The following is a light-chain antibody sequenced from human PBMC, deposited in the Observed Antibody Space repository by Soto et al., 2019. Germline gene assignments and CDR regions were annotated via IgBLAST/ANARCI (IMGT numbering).Light chain of an antibody. J-gene: IGKJ1*01. V-gene: IGKV2-28*01. CDR2: LGS. CDR3: MQAQRIPRT. CDR1: QSLLHPSGDNY. Sequence: DIVMTQSPLSLSVTPGEPASISCRSSQSLLHPSGDNYLDWYLQRPGQSPHLLIYLGSKRAAGVSDRFSGSGSGTHFTLRISRVEAEDVGFYYCMQAQRIPRTFGQGTKVEIK.